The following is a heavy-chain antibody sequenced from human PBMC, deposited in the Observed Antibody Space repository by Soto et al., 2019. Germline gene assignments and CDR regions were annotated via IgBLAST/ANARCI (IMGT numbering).Heavy chain of an antibody. CDR1: GFTYTDFA. J-gene: IGHJ3*01. CDR3: ARRAWDSYYAIDV. CDR2: ISYDGSDK. D-gene: IGHD3-22*01. V-gene: IGHV3-30*09. Sequence: VQLVESGGGEVQPGRSLRLSCAASGFTYTDFALHWVRQAPGKGLEWVAIISYDGSDKYYADSVKGRFAISRDNPKNTLYLEMNSLRPEDTAVYFCARRAWDSYYAIDVWGQGTVVTVSS.